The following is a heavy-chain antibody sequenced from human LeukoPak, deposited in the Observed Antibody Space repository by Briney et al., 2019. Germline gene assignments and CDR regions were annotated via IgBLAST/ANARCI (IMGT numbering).Heavy chain of an antibody. CDR1: GFTFSSYS. Sequence: GGSLRLSCAASGFTFSSYSMNWVRQAPGKGLEWVSSISSSSSYIYYADSVKGRFTISRDNAKNSLYLQMNSLRAEDTAVYDGARQVDTALVADHYSYCMGVWSQGTTVTVSS. CDR2: ISSSSSYI. CDR3: ARQVDTALVADHYSYCMGV. D-gene: IGHD5-18*01. V-gene: IGHV3-21*01. J-gene: IGHJ6*02.